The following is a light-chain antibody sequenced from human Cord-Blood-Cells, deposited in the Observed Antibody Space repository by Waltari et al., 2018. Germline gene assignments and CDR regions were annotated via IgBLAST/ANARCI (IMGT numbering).Light chain of an antibody. V-gene: IGKV1-5*03. CDR3: QQYNSYSRT. CDR1: QSISSW. CDR2: KAS. Sequence: DIQMTHSPSTLSASVGDRVTITCRASQSISSWLAWYQQKPGKAPKLLIYKASSLDSGVPSRFSGSGSGTEFTLTISSLQPDDFATYYCQQYNSYSRTFGQGTKVEIK. J-gene: IGKJ1*01.